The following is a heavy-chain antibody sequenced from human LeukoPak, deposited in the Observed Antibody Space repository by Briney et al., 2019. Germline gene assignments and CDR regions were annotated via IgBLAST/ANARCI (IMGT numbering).Heavy chain of an antibody. Sequence: SETLSLTCTVSGGSISSGGYYWSWIRQHPGKGLEWIGYIYYSGSTYYNPSLKSRVTISVDTSKNQFSLKLSSVTAADTAVYYCARTTGLHYYDSSLFDYWGQGTLVTVFS. CDR2: IYYSGST. CDR1: GGSISSGGYY. V-gene: IGHV4-31*03. D-gene: IGHD3-22*01. CDR3: ARTTGLHYYDSSLFDY. J-gene: IGHJ4*02.